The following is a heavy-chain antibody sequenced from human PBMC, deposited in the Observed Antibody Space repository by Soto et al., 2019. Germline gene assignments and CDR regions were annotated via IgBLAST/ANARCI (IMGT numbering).Heavy chain of an antibody. CDR1: GGSISSYY. CDR3: ASDQAGIGGFLEGMDV. CDR2: IYYSGST. Sequence: SETLSLTCTVSGGSISSYYWSWIRQPPGKGLEWIGYIYYSGSTNYNPSLKSRVTISVDTSKNQFSLKLSSVHAADTAVYYCASDQAGIGGFLEGMDVWGQGTTVTVSS. D-gene: IGHD3-3*01. V-gene: IGHV4-59*01. J-gene: IGHJ6*02.